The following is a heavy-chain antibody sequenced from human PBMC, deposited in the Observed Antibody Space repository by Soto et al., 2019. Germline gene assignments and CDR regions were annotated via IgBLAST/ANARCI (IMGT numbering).Heavy chain of an antibody. CDR2: IYWDEDK. CDR1: GISLSTRGVA. Sequence: QITLKESGPTLVKPTQTLTLTCTFSGISLSTRGVAVGWFRQPPGKALEWLALIYWDEDKWYSPSLKSRLTIADDTRKNQVVLKMTHMDPVYTATYYCAHRPRGYAYYFDYWGKGTLVTVSS. D-gene: IGHD5-12*01. J-gene: IGHJ4*02. CDR3: AHRPRGYAYYFDY. V-gene: IGHV2-5*02.